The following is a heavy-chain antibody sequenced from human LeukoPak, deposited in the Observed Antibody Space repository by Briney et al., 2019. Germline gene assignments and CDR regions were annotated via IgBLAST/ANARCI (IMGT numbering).Heavy chain of an antibody. CDR3: AIASYDFWSGIQLNWFDP. CDR1: GGSFSGYY. Sequence: PSETLSLTCAVYGGSFSGYYWSWIRQPEGKGLEWNGEINHSGSTNYNPALKSRVIISVDTSKTQFSPKLSSVTAADTAVYYCAIASYDFWSGIQLNWFDPWGQGTLVTVSS. CDR2: INHSGST. D-gene: IGHD3-3*01. J-gene: IGHJ5*02. V-gene: IGHV4-34*01.